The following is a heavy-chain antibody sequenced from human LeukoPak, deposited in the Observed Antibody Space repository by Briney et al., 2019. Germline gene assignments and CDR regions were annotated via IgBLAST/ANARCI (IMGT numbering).Heavy chain of an antibody. CDR2: IYSGGST. Sequence: RGTPRPSSAASGVTATSNYMSWVPEAPGKGLGCGSVIYSGGSTYYAASVKGRFTISRHNSKNTLYLQMNSLRAEDTAVYYCARPYYVILSGYFHSRSMDVWGQGTTVSVSS. V-gene: IGHV3-53*04. J-gene: IGHJ6*02. D-gene: IGHD3-9*01. CDR3: ARPYYVILSGYFHSRSMDV. CDR1: GVTATSNY.